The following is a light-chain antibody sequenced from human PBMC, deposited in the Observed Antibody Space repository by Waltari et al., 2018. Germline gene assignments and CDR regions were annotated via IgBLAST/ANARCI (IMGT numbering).Light chain of an antibody. CDR3: QVWHSSGGV. CDR2: DDS. Sequence: SYVLTQPPSVSVAPRKTAKIHCGGKNIAPLCVHWYQQRPGRAPVVVIQDDSDRPSGIPERFSGSNSGNTATLTISGVEAGDEADYYCQVWHSSGGVFGGRTRLTVL. J-gene: IGLJ3*02. V-gene: IGLV3-21*01. CDR1: NIAPLC.